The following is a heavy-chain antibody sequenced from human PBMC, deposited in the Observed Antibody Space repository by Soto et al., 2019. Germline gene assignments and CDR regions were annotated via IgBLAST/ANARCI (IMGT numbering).Heavy chain of an antibody. Sequence: GESLKISCKVSGYRFTTYWIGWVRQMPGKGLEWMGIIYPGDSDARYSPSFQGLVTISADKSIFTAYLQWSSLKASDTAMYFCARHEGPDYFDTNGHFDYWGQGTQVTVSS. J-gene: IGHJ4*02. CDR3: ARHEGPDYFDTNGHFDY. V-gene: IGHV5-51*01. CDR2: IYPGDSDA. D-gene: IGHD3-22*01. CDR1: GYRFTTYW.